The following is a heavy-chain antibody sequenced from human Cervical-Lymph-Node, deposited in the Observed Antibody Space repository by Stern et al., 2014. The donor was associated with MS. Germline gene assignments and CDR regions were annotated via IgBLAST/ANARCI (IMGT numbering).Heavy chain of an antibody. J-gene: IGHJ4*02. CDR3: ARGRGGNYRYYFDY. Sequence: EVQLVESGGGLVKPGGSLRLSCAASGFTFSSYSMNWVRQAPGKGLECVASIRSGGSYIYYADSLKGRCTISRDNATNSLYLQMNSLRAEDTAVYYCARGRGGNYRYYFDYWGQGTLVTVSS. D-gene: IGHD4-23*01. CDR2: IRSGGSYI. CDR1: GFTFSSYS. V-gene: IGHV3-21*01.